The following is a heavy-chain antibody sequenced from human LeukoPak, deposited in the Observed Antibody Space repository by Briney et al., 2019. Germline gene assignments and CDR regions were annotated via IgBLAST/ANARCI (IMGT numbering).Heavy chain of an antibody. CDR3: ARDSRTFDY. D-gene: IGHD6-13*01. CDR1: GFTFSNYG. CDR2: IRYDGSKK. Sequence: GGSLRLSCAASGFTFSNYGMHWVRQAPGKGLEWVAFIRYDGSKKYYADSVKGRFTISRDNAKNSLYLQMNSLRAEDTAVYYCARDSRTFDYWGQGTLVTVSS. V-gene: IGHV3-30*02. J-gene: IGHJ4*02.